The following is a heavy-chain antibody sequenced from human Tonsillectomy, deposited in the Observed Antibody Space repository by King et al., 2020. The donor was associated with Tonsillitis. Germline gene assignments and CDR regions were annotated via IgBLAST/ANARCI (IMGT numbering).Heavy chain of an antibody. D-gene: IGHD3-22*01. CDR2: ISYDGTNK. J-gene: IGHJ6*02. CDR1: GFTFSSYA. Sequence: VQLVESGGGVVQPGRSLRLSCAASGFTFSSYAMHWVRQAPGKGLEWVAVISYDGTNKYYADSVKGRFTISRDNAKNTLYLQMNSLRAEDTAVYYCAYYYDSSGSSYYYYGMDFCVQGTTVTVSS. CDR3: AYYYDSSGSSYYYYGMDF. V-gene: IGHV3-30*04.